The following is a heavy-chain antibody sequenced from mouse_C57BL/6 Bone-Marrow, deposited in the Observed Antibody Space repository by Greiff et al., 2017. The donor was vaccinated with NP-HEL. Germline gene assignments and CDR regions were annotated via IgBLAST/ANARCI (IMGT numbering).Heavy chain of an antibody. J-gene: IGHJ3*01. Sequence: VKLMESGAELARPGASVKLSCKASGYTFTSYGISWVKQRTGQGLEWIGEIYPRSGNTYYNEKFKGQATLTADKSSSTAYMELRSLTSEDSAVYFCARGTMVTTWFAYWGQGTLVTVSA. CDR2: IYPRSGNT. V-gene: IGHV1-81*01. CDR3: ARGTMVTTWFAY. D-gene: IGHD2-2*01. CDR1: GYTFTSYG.